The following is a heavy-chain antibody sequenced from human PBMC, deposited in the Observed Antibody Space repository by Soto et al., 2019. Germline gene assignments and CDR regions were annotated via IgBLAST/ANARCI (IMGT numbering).Heavy chain of an antibody. J-gene: IGHJ6*02. Sequence: SETLSLTCTVSGCSISSGGYYCSWLRPHPGKRLGWIGNIYYGGSTYYNPSLKSRVTISVDTSNNQFSLKLSSVTAADTAVYYCARVVGESRYYYSQIPYYYDYGMDVWGQGTTVTVSS. D-gene: IGHD3-22*01. CDR1: GCSISSGGYY. CDR3: ARVVGESRYYYSQIPYYYDYGMDV. CDR2: IYYGGST. V-gene: IGHV4-31*03.